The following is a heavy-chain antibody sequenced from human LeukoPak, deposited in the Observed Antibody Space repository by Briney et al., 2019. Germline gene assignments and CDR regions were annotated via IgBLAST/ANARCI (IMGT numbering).Heavy chain of an antibody. CDR1: GFTFSNYA. CDR2: ISGSGDDT. J-gene: IGHJ4*02. D-gene: IGHD3-10*01. CDR3: AKRPYGSGSYYNDY. V-gene: IGHV3-23*01. Sequence: PGGSLRLSCAASGFTFSNYAMNWVRQAPGKGLEWVLAISGSGDDTYYPDSVKGRFTISRDNSKNMLYLQMNSLRAEDTAVYYCAKRPYGSGSYYNDYWGQGTLVTVSS.